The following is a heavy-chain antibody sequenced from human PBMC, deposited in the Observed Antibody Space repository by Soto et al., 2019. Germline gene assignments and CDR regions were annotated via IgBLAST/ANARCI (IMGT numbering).Heavy chain of an antibody. CDR2: IKQDGSEK. CDR1: GFTFSSYW. J-gene: IGHJ4*02. Sequence: GALRLSCAASGFTFSSYWMSRVRQAPGKGLEWVANIKQDGSEKYYVDSVKGRFTISRDNAKNSLYLQMNSLRAEDTAVYYCARGPPYYYDSSGPGYYFDYWGQGTLVTVSS. V-gene: IGHV3-7*03. D-gene: IGHD3-22*01. CDR3: ARGPPYYYDSSGPGYYFDY.